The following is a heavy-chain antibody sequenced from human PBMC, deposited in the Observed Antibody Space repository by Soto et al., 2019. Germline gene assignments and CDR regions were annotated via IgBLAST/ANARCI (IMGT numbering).Heavy chain of an antibody. CDR2: ISAYNGNT. V-gene: IGHV1-18*01. CDR1: GYTFTNFG. J-gene: IGHJ5*02. Sequence: GASVKVSCKASGYTFTNFGISWVRQAPGQGLEWMGWISAYNGNTKYSQKFQGRVTITRDTSASTAYMELSSLRSEDTAVYYCARVLDYDYVWGSYPLNWFDPWGQGTLVTVSS. D-gene: IGHD3-16*02. CDR3: ARVLDYDYVWGSYPLNWFDP.